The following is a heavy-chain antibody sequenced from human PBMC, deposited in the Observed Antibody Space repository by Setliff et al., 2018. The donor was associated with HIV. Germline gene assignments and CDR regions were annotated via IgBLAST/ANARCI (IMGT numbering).Heavy chain of an antibody. J-gene: IGHJ4*02. V-gene: IGHV4-39*07. CDR2: IHYNERP. CDR3: ARIGTPRTIDY. D-gene: IGHD1-7*01. CDR1: GGSASNSRYY. Sequence: SETLSLTCTDSGGSASNSRYYWAWIRQPPGKGLEYIGRIHYNERPYYSPSLKSRVTMSVGTSENQFSLKLSSVTAADTAVYYCARIGTPRTIDYWGQGTLVTVSS.